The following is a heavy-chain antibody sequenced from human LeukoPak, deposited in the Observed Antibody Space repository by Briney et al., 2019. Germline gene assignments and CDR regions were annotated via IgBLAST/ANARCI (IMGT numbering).Heavy chain of an antibody. V-gene: IGHV3-30*02. CDR1: GFTFSSYG. CDR3: AKDPGLGYYFDY. D-gene: IGHD3/OR15-3a*01. Sequence: GGSLRLPCAASGFTFSSYGMHWVRQAPGKGLEWVAFIRYDGSNKYYADSVKGRFTISRDNSKNTLYLQMNSLRAEDTAVYYCAKDPGLGYYFDYWGQGTLVTVSS. J-gene: IGHJ4*02. CDR2: IRYDGSNK.